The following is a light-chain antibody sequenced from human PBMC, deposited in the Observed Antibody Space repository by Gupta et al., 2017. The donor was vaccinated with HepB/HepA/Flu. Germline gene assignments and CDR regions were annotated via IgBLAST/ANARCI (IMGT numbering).Light chain of an antibody. CDR1: SSNIGSNY. Sequence: QSMLTQPPSVSAAPGQRVSISCSGGSSNIGSNYVSWYQQLPGTAPKLIIYDNRERPSGIPDRFSGSKSGTSATLGITGLQTGDEADYYCGTWDVSLSAGVFGEGTKLTVL. V-gene: IGLV1-51*01. J-gene: IGLJ3*02. CDR3: GTWDVSLSAGV. CDR2: DNR.